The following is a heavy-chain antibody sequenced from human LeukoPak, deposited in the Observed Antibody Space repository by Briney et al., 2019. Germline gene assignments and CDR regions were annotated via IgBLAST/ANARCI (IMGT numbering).Heavy chain of an antibody. J-gene: IGHJ5*02. D-gene: IGHD6-6*01. Sequence: GRSLRLSCAASGFTFSSYGMHWVRQAPGKGLEWVAVISYDGSNKYYADSVKGRFTISRDSSKNTLYLQMNSLRAEDTAVYYCATFSYLAARPGNNWFDPWGQGTLVTVSS. V-gene: IGHV3-30*03. CDR1: GFTFSSYG. CDR2: ISYDGSNK. CDR3: ATFSYLAARPGNNWFDP.